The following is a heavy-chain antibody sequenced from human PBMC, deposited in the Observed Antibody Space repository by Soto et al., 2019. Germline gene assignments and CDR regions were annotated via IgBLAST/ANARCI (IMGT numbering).Heavy chain of an antibody. CDR3: AVLGYGSWGIFDY. CDR2: IYHSGST. Sequence: QVQLQESGPGLVKPSGTLSLTCAVSNGSVSSNNWWSWVRQPPGKGLEWIGEIYHSGSTNYNPSLKSRVTISIDKSKNQFSLNLSSVTAADTAVYYCAVLGYGSWGIFDYWGQGTLVTVSS. V-gene: IGHV4-4*02. CDR1: NGSVSSNNW. J-gene: IGHJ4*02. D-gene: IGHD3-16*01.